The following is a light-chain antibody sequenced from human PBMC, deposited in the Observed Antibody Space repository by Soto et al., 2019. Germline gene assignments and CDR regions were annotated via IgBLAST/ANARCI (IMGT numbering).Light chain of an antibody. CDR3: AAWDDSLNGVV. CDR1: SSNIGSNT. CDR2: SNN. J-gene: IGLJ2*01. Sequence: QSVLTQPPSASGTPGQRVTISCSGSSSNIGSNTVNWYQQHPGTAPTLLIYSNNQRPSGVPDRFSGSKSGTSASLAISGLQAEDEADYYCAAWDDSLNGVVFGGGTKLTVL. V-gene: IGLV1-44*01.